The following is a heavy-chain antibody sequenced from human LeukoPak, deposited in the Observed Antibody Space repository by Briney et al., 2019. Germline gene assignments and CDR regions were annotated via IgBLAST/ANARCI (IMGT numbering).Heavy chain of an antibody. Sequence: SETLSLTCTVADGSISSSSYYWGWIREPPGKGLEWIGTIYYSGSTYYNPSLKSRVTISVDTSKNQFSLKLSSVTAADTAVYYCARPVPSRLGWFDPWGQGTLVTVSS. J-gene: IGHJ5*02. V-gene: IGHV4-39*01. CDR2: IYYSGST. D-gene: IGHD1-1*01. CDR1: DGSISSSSYY. CDR3: ARPVPSRLGWFDP.